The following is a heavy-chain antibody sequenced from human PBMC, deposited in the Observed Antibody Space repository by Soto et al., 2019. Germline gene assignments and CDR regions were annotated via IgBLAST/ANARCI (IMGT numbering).Heavy chain of an antibody. Sequence: SETLSLTCTVSGGSISSYYWSWIRQPPGKGLEWIGYIYYSGSTNYNPSLKSRVTISVDTSKNQFSLKLSSVTAADTAVYYCARAGGYDILTGYYIHYGMDVWGQGTTVTVSS. J-gene: IGHJ6*02. CDR1: GGSISSYY. D-gene: IGHD3-9*01. CDR2: IYYSGST. CDR3: ARAGGYDILTGYYIHYGMDV. V-gene: IGHV4-59*12.